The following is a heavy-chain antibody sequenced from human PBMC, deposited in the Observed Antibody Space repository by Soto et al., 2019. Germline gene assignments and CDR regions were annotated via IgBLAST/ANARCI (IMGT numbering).Heavy chain of an antibody. Sequence: GGSLRLSCAASGFTFSGSAMHWVRQASGKGLEWVGRIRSKANSYATAYAASVKGRFTISRDDSKNTAYLQMNSLKTEDTAVYYCTTTVRVNAFDIWGQGTMVTVSS. V-gene: IGHV3-73*01. CDR2: IRSKANSYAT. CDR1: GFTFSGSA. J-gene: IGHJ3*02. CDR3: TTTVRVNAFDI. D-gene: IGHD3-16*01.